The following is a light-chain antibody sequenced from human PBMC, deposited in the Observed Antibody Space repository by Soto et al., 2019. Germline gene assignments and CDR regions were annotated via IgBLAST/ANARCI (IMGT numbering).Light chain of an antibody. CDR2: GNS. Sequence: QSVLTQPPSVSGAPGQRVTISCTGSSSNIGARYDVHWYQQLPGTAPKLLIYGNSNRPSGVPDRFSGSKSGTSASLAITGLQAEDEADYYCQSYDSSLSGRVFGTGTKLTVL. CDR3: QSYDSSLSGRV. J-gene: IGLJ1*01. CDR1: SSNIGARYD. V-gene: IGLV1-40*01.